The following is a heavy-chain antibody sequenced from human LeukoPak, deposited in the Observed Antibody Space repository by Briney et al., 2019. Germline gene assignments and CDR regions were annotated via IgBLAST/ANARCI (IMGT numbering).Heavy chain of an antibody. Sequence: SETLSLTCTVSGDSISTYYWSWIRQPPGKGLEWIGNIFYSGSPSYNPSLKSRVTTSVDTSKNQFSLKLSFVTAADTAVYYCARPGHIVPAGTYDSWGQGTLVTVSS. CDR1: GDSISTYY. D-gene: IGHD6-13*01. CDR3: ARPGHIVPAGTYDS. V-gene: IGHV4-59*12. J-gene: IGHJ4*02. CDR2: IFYSGSP.